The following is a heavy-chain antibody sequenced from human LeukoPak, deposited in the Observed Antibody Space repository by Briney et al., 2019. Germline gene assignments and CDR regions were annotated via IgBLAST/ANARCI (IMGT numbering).Heavy chain of an antibody. V-gene: IGHV4-34*01. CDR2: INHSGST. D-gene: IGHD2-2*01. J-gene: IGHJ4*02. CDR1: GGPFSGYY. Sequence: PSETLSLTCAVYGGPFSGYYWSWIRQPPGKGLEWIGEINHSGSTNYNPSLKSRVTISVDTSKNQFSLKLSSVTAADTAVYYCARGQYQHSYWGQGTLVTVSS. CDR3: ARGQYQHSY.